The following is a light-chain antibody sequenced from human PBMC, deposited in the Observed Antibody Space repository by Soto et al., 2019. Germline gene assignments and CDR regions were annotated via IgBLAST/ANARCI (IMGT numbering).Light chain of an antibody. CDR3: QQYDDLPVT. Sequence: DIQMTQSPSSLSASVGDRVTITCQASQNITNFLNWYQHKLGKAPNLLIYDASNLEAEVPSRFSGTGSGTEFSFTISSLQPEDIGSYFCQQYDDLPVTFGGGTKGEIK. V-gene: IGKV1-33*01. J-gene: IGKJ4*01. CDR2: DAS. CDR1: QNITNF.